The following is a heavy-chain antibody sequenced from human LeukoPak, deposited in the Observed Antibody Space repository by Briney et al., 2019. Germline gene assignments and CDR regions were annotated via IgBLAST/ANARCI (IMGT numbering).Heavy chain of an antibody. V-gene: IGHV4-61*02. Sequence: NPSETLSLTCTVSGYSISSGYYWTWIRQPAGKGLEWIGRIYTSGSTNYNPSLKSRVTISVDTSKNQFSLKLSSVTAADTAVYYCATLGYSYGTDYWGQGTLVTVSS. CDR3: ATLGYSYGTDY. CDR1: GYSISSGYY. D-gene: IGHD5-18*01. J-gene: IGHJ4*02. CDR2: IYTSGST.